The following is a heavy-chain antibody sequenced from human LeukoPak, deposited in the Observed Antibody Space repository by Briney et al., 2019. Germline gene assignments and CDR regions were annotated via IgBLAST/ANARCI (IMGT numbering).Heavy chain of an antibody. CDR3: ARDSSGWYGPFYYYYYYMDV. D-gene: IGHD6-19*01. CDR1: GYSFTGYQ. V-gene: IGHV1-46*01. Sequence: ASVKISCKASGYSFTGYQMHWVRQAPGQGLEWMGIINPSGGSTSYAQKFQGRVTMTRDMSTSTVYMELSSLRSEDTAVYYCARDSSGWYGPFYYYYYYMDVWGKGTTVTVSS. CDR2: INPSGGST. J-gene: IGHJ6*03.